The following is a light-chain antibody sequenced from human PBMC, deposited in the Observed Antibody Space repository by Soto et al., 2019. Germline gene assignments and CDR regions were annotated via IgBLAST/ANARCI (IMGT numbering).Light chain of an antibody. CDR1: QSVGRN. CDR2: GAS. CDR3: QQYNNWPPLT. V-gene: IGKV3-15*01. J-gene: IGKJ4*01. Sequence: EIVMTQSPATLSMSPGEGATLSCRASQSVGRNLAWYQQKPGQAPRLLMYGASTRATGIPARFSGSGSGTEFTLTISSLQSEDFAVYYCQQYNNWPPLTFGGGTKVEIK.